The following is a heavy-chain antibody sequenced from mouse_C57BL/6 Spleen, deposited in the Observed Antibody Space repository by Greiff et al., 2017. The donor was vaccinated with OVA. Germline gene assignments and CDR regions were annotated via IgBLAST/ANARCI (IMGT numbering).Heavy chain of an antibody. CDR1: GYSITSGYD. Sequence: EVQLVESGPGMVKPSQSLSLTCTVTGYSITSGYDWHWIRHFPGNKLEWMGYISYSGSTNYNPSLKSRISITHDTSKNHFFLKLNSVTTEDTATYYCARDRAYDGYYVGYFDVWGTGTTVTVSS. V-gene: IGHV3-1*01. CDR3: ARDRAYDGYYVGYFDV. J-gene: IGHJ1*03. CDR2: ISYSGST. D-gene: IGHD2-3*01.